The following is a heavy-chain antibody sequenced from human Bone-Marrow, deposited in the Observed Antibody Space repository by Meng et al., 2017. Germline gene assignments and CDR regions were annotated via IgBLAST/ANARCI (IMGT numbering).Heavy chain of an antibody. D-gene: IGHD3-22*01. CDR1: GFTFSSYG. J-gene: IGHJ3*02. CDR2: IWYDGSNK. V-gene: IGHV3-33*01. Sequence: GESLKISCAASGFTFSSYGMHWVRQAPGKGLEWVAVIWYDGSNKYYADSVKSRFTISRDNSKNTLYLQMNSLRAEDTAVYYCARETHASYYYDSSGYPQPFDIWGQGTMVTVSS. CDR3: ARETHASYYYDSSGYPQPFDI.